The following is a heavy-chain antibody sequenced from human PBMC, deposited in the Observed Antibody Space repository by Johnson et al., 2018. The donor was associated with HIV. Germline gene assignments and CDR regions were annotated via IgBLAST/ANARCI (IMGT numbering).Heavy chain of an antibody. CDR3: ARGGLGYQNIHDPLDI. V-gene: IGHV3-43D*03. CDR1: GFTFDDYA. Sequence: VQLVESGGGLVRPGGSLRLSCAASGFTFDDYAMHWVRQAPGKGLEWVSLISWDGGSTYYADSVKGRFTISRDNSKNTLYLQMNSLRAEDTALYYCARGGLGYQNIHDPLDIWGQGTIVTVSS. CDR2: ISWDGGST. J-gene: IGHJ3*02. D-gene: IGHD2-2*01.